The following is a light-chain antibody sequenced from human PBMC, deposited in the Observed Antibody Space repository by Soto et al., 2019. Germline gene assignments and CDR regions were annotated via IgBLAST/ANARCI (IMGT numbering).Light chain of an antibody. V-gene: IGKV3-15*01. CDR3: QQYNNWPYT. Sequence: EIVLTHSPATLSVSPGERTTLSCRASQSDGSNLAWYQQRPGQPPRLLIYDASTRATDIPARFSGGGSGTEFTLTISSLQSEDFAVYYCQQYNNWPYTFGQGTKLQIK. J-gene: IGKJ2*01. CDR2: DAS. CDR1: QSDGSN.